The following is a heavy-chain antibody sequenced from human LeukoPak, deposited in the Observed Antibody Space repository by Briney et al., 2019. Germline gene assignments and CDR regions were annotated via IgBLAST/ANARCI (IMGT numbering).Heavy chain of an antibody. CDR3: ARPIDNGSGSYYFEY. Sequence: ASVKVSCKASGSTFTDFYIHWLRQAPGGGPQWIAWINPKNSGTNYAQKFQGRVTMTRDTSISTAYMELSRLRSDDTAVYYCARPIDNGSGSYYFEYWGQGTLVTVSS. CDR1: GSTFTDFY. J-gene: IGHJ4*02. D-gene: IGHD3-10*01. CDR2: INPKNSGT. V-gene: IGHV1-2*02.